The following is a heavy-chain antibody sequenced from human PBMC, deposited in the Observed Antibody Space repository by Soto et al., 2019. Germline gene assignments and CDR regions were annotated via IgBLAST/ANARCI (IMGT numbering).Heavy chain of an antibody. V-gene: IGHV3-30*18. D-gene: IGHD2-8*02. CDR3: AKAREDLELLVALDD. CDR2: ISEDGVRK. CDR1: GFSFGSYA. Sequence: QVQLVESGGGVVQPGKSLRLSCAGSGFSFGSYAMHWVRQAPGKGLEWVAVISEDGVRKYYGDSVKGRFTISRDNSKNTLYLQMSSLRPEYTAVYRCAKAREDLELLVALDDWGQSTQVTVSS. J-gene: IGHJ4*02.